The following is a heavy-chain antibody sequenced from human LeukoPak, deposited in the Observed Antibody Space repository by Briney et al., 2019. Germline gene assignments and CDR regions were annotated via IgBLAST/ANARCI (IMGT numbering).Heavy chain of an antibody. V-gene: IGHV1-2*02. CDR2: INPNNGGT. D-gene: IGHD3-10*01. J-gene: IGHJ4*02. CDR1: GYTFTSYY. CDR3: ARDRGGGSGTYYILY. Sequence: ASVKVSCKASGYTFTSYYMHWVRQAPGQGLEWLGWINPNNGGTNYAQKFQGRVTMTRDTSISTAYMELSSLRSDDTAVYYCARDRGGGSGTYYILYWGLGSLVTVSS.